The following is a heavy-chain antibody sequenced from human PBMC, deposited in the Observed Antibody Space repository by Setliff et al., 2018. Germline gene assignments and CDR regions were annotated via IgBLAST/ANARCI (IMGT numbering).Heavy chain of an antibody. D-gene: IGHD3-10*01. CDR2: ISPGRSI. J-gene: IGHJ6*03. CDR1: GGSISNYY. Sequence: SETLSLTCSVSGGSISNYYWSWIRQPPGKGLEWIGSISPGRSINYNPSLRSRVTISGDTSKNQISLNLSSGTAADTAVYYCARDRRDYIGAGSSEIDYYYYYYMDVWGKGTTVTVSS. V-gene: IGHV4-4*08. CDR3: ARDRRDYIGAGSSEIDYYYYYYMDV.